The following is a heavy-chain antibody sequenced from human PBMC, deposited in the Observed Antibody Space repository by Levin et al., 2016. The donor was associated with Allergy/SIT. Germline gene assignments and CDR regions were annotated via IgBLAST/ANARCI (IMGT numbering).Heavy chain of an antibody. V-gene: IGHV3-48*02. CDR3: ARAIAVAGIWDYYYMDV. D-gene: IGHD6-19*01. J-gene: IGHJ6*03. Sequence: GESLKISCAASGFTFSSYSMNWVRQAPGKGLEWVSYISSSSSTIYYADSVKGRFTISRDNAKNSLYLQMNSLRDEDTAVYYCARAIAVAGIWDYYYMDVWGKGTTVTVSS. CDR2: ISSSSSTI. CDR1: GFTFSSYS.